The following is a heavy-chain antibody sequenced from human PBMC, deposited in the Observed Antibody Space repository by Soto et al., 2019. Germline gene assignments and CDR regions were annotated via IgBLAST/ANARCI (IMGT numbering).Heavy chain of an antibody. V-gene: IGHV3-30-3*01. J-gene: IGHJ4*02. CDR2: ISYDGSNK. CDR3: ASSCRWFGEMLSSY. CDR1: GFTFISSA. D-gene: IGHD3-10*01. Sequence: QVQLVESGGGVVQPGRSLRFSCGASGFTFISSAMHWVRQAPGQGLEWVAVISYDGSNKYYADSVKGRFTISRDNSKNTPYLQMTSLRADDTAVYYCASSCRWFGEMLSSYWGQGTLVAVFS.